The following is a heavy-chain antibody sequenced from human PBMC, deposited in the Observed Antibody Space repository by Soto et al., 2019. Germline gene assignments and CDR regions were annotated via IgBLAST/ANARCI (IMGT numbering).Heavy chain of an antibody. Sequence: QVQLVESGGGVVQPGRSLRLSCAASGFTFSSYGMHWVRQAPGKGLEWVAVISYDGSNKYYADSVKGRFTISRDNSKNTLYLKMNSLRTEDTAVYYCAKGSGRDIVATILIPITDYWGQGTLVTVSS. V-gene: IGHV3-30*18. CDR2: ISYDGSNK. CDR3: AKGSGRDIVATILIPITDY. CDR1: GFTFSSYG. D-gene: IGHD5-12*01. J-gene: IGHJ4*02.